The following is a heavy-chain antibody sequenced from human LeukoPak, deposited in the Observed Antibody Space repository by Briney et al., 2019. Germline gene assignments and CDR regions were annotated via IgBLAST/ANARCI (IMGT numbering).Heavy chain of an antibody. Sequence: ASVKVSCKASGYTFTTYAIHWVRQAPGQRFEWLGWINTGNGDTRYSQTFQGRVTITRDTSASTAYMELSSLRPEDTAIYYCARDMGSGSLHYWGQGTLVTVSS. CDR1: GYTFTTYA. V-gene: IGHV1-3*04. CDR2: INTGNGDT. CDR3: ARDMGSGSLHY. J-gene: IGHJ4*02. D-gene: IGHD1-26*01.